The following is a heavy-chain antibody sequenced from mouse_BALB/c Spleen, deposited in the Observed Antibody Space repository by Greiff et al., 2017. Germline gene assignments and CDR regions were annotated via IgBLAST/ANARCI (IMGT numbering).Heavy chain of an antibody. CDR2: ISSGGSYT. Sequence: EVKLVESGGGLVKPGGSLKLSCAASGFTFSSYAMSWVRQSPEKRLEWVAEISSGGSYTYYPDTVTGRFTISRDNAKNTLYLEMSSLRSEDTAMYYCARYYGSSFGYFDYWGQGTTLTVSS. D-gene: IGHD1-1*01. V-gene: IGHV5-9-4*01. CDR3: ARYYGSSFGYFDY. J-gene: IGHJ2*01. CDR1: GFTFSSYA.